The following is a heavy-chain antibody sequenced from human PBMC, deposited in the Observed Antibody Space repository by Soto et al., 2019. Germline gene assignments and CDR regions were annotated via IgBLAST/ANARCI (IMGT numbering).Heavy chain of an antibody. CDR1: GASISSADYS. D-gene: IGHD1-26*01. V-gene: IGHV4-39*02. J-gene: IGHJ4*02. CDR3: ASHRPQGDGIKKWFDY. CDR2: IYYTGNT. Sequence: QLQLQESGPGPVKPSATLSLTCTVSGASISSADYSWGWIRQPPGKGLEYIGSIYYTGNTYYNSSLVRPVTLSLRTPKTHFSLHRTSLTAADTAVYYCASHRPQGDGIKKWFDYWGQGTLLTVSS.